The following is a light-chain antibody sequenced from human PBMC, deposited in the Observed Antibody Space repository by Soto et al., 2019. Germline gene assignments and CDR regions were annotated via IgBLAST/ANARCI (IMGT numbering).Light chain of an antibody. CDR2: DAS. V-gene: IGKV3-20*01. J-gene: IGKJ4*01. Sequence: EIVLTQSPGTLSLCPGERATLSCRASQSISSHLAWYQQKPGQAPRLLIYDASSRATGISDRFSGSGSGTDFTLTISRLEPEDFAVYYCQHYGSSLTFGGGTKVDIK. CDR1: QSISSH. CDR3: QHYGSSLT.